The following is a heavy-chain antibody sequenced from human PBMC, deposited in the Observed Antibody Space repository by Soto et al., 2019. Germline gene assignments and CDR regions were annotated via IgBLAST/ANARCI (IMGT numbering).Heavy chain of an antibody. J-gene: IGHJ4*02. D-gene: IGHD2-15*01. CDR3: ARELDASGGSPVGYFDY. CDR1: GGSISSGGYY. Sequence: PSETLSLTCTVYGGSISSGGYYWSWIRQHPGKGLEWIGYIYYSGSTYYNPSLKSRGTISVDTSKNQFSLKLSSVTAAYTAVYYCARELDASGGSPVGYFDYWGQGTLVTVSS. V-gene: IGHV4-31*03. CDR2: IYYSGST.